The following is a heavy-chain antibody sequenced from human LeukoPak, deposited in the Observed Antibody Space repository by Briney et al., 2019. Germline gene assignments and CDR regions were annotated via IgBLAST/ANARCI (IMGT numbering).Heavy chain of an antibody. D-gene: IGHD5-18*01. CDR3: ARDTSGYTFDD. J-gene: IGHJ4*02. V-gene: IGHV3-21*01. CDR2: ISDTSNYI. CDR1: GFTFSSYR. Sequence: GGSLRLSCAPPGFTFSSYRMKWVRQAPGKGLEWVSSISDTSNYIYYADSVKGRFTISRDNAKNSLYLQMNSLRAEDTAVYYCARDTSGYTFDDWGQGTLVTVSS.